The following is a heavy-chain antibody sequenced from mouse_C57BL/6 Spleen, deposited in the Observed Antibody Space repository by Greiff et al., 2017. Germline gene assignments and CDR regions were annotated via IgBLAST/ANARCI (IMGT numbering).Heavy chain of an antibody. J-gene: IGHJ3*01. CDR1: GYTFTDYE. D-gene: IGHD2-4*01. Sequence: VQLQQSGAELVRPGASVTLSCKASGYTFTDYEMHWVKQTPVHGLEWIGAIDPETGGTAYNQKFKGKAILTADKSSSTAYMELRSLTSEDSAVYYCTGDYVSRLAYWGQGTLVTVSA. CDR3: TGDYVSRLAY. CDR2: IDPETGGT. V-gene: IGHV1-15*01.